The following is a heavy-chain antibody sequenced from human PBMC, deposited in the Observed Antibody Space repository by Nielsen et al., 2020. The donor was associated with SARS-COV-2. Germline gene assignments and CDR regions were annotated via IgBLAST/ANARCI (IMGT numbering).Heavy chain of an antibody. CDR1: GGSISSSSYY. Sequence: SETLSLTCTVSGGSISSSSYYWGWIRQPPGKGLEWIGSIYYSGSTYYNPSLKSRVTISVDTSKNQFSLKLSSVTAADTAVYYCARGTDYGNFDYWGQGTLVTVSS. J-gene: IGHJ4*02. CDR3: ARGTDYGNFDY. V-gene: IGHV4-39*01. CDR2: IYYSGST. D-gene: IGHD4-17*01.